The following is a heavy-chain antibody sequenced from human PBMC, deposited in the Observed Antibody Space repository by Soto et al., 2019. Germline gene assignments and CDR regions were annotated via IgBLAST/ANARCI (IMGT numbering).Heavy chain of an antibody. CDR2: IYPGDSDT. CDR3: AARQKPRYGGPPEEAFDI. V-gene: IGHV5-51*01. CDR1: GYSFTSYW. D-gene: IGHD3-16*01. Sequence: GESLKISCKGSGYSFTSYWIGWVRQMPGKGLEWMGIIYPGDSDTRYSPSFQGQGTISADKSISTPSLQWSSLKASDTAMYYCAARQKPRYGGPPEEAFDIWGKGKMVT. J-gene: IGHJ3*02.